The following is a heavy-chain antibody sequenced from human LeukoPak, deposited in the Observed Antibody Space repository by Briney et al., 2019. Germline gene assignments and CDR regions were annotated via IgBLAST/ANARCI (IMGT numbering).Heavy chain of an antibody. Sequence: PGTSVKVSYKASGFTFTSSAMQWVRQARGQRLEWIGWIVVGSGNTNYAQKFQERVTITRDMSTSTAYMELSSLRSEDTAVYYCAADPAHYYDSSGEAFDIWGQGTMVTVSS. CDR3: AADPAHYYDSSGEAFDI. CDR2: IVVGSGNT. D-gene: IGHD3-22*01. V-gene: IGHV1-58*02. CDR1: GFTFTSSA. J-gene: IGHJ3*02.